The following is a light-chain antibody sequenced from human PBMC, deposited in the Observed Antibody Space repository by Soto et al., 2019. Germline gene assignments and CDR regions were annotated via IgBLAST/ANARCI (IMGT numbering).Light chain of an antibody. J-gene: IGKJ3*01. CDR1: QDISNY. CDR2: DAS. V-gene: IGKV1-33*01. Sequence: DIQMTQSPSSLSASVGDRVTISCQASQDISNYLNSYQHKEGKAPKLLIYDASNLETGVPSRFSGSGSGTDFTLTISSLQPEDIAAYYCQKYDSLPLTYGPGTKVDIK. CDR3: QKYDSLPLT.